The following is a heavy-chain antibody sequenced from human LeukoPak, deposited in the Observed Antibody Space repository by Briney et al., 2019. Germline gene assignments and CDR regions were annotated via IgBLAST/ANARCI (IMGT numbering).Heavy chain of an antibody. CDR1: GFSFINAW. Sequence: PGGSLRLSCAASGFSFINAWMSWVRQAPGKGLEWVSVIYTGGSTYYADSVKGRFTISRDNSKNTLYLQMNSLRAEDTAVHYCARDFGCSGGSCYSFYWGQGTLVTVSS. J-gene: IGHJ4*02. D-gene: IGHD2-15*01. CDR2: IYTGGST. CDR3: ARDFGCSGGSCYSFY. V-gene: IGHV3-66*01.